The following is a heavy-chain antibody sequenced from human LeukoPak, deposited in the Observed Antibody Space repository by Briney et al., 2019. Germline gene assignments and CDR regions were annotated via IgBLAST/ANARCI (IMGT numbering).Heavy chain of an antibody. D-gene: IGHD6-13*01. CDR3: VKDTYSNSWSAFDV. Sequence: GGSLRLSCSASGFTFSTYAMHWVRQAPGKGLEFVSAINGNGVGTFYADSVKGRFTVSRDNSKNTLYLQMSSLRAEDTALYYCVKDTYSNSWSAFDVWGQGTMATVSS. J-gene: IGHJ3*01. CDR2: INGNGVGT. V-gene: IGHV3-64D*06. CDR1: GFTFSTYA.